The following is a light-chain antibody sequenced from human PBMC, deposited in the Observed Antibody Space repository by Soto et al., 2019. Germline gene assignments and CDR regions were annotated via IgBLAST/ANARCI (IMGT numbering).Light chain of an antibody. J-gene: IGLJ1*01. CDR1: SSDVGGYNY. CDR2: DVS. CDR3: SSYTSSNTRQIV. V-gene: IGLV2-14*03. Sequence: QSVLTQPASVSGSPGQSITISCTGTSSDVGGYNYVSWYQHHPGKAPKLMIYDVSNRPSGVSNRFSGSKSGNTASLTISGLQPEDEADYYCSSYTSSNTRQIVFGTGTNVT.